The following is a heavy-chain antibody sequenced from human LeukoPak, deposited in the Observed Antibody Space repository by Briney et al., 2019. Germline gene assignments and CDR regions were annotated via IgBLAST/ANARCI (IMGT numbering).Heavy chain of an antibody. CDR1: VFTLSNFW. CDR2: INSDGLNP. Sequence: GGSLSLSCAASVFTLSNFWMHWVRHAPGEGLVWVSCINSDGLNPSNAASVKGRFTIYRDNAKNTPYPQKNGLRARDTAVFFFARDLREYYDTSDNWFYPWGEGTLVTVSS. D-gene: IGHD3-22*01. V-gene: IGHV3-74*01. CDR3: ARDLREYYDTSDNWFYP. J-gene: IGHJ5*01.